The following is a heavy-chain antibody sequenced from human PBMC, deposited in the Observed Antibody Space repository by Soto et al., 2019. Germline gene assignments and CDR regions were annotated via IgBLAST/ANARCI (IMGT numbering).Heavy chain of an antibody. CDR3: AKDEGYCSGGSCYPGYFDY. Sequence: PGGSLRLSCAASGFTFSSYGMHWVRQAPGKGLEWVAVISYDGSNKYYADSVKGRFTISSDNSKNTLYLQMNSLRAEDTAVYYCAKDEGYCSGGSCYPGYFDYWGQGTLVTVSS. D-gene: IGHD2-15*01. J-gene: IGHJ4*02. CDR2: ISYDGSNK. V-gene: IGHV3-30*18. CDR1: GFTFSSYG.